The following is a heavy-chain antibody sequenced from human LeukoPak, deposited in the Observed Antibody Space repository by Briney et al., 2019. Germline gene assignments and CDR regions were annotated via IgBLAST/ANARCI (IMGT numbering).Heavy chain of an antibody. Sequence: SVKVSCKASGGTFSSYTISWVRQAPGQGFEWLGRIIPILGIANYAQKFQGRVTITADKSTSTAYMELSSLRSEDTSVCYCAKVVPAALDAFDIWGQGTMVTVSS. CDR1: GGTFSSYT. V-gene: IGHV1-69*02. CDR3: AKVVPAALDAFDI. CDR2: IIPILGIA. D-gene: IGHD2-2*01. J-gene: IGHJ3*02.